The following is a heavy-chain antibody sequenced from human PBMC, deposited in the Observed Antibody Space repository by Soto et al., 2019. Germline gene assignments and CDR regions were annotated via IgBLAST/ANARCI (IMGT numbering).Heavy chain of an antibody. V-gene: IGHV3-74*01. CDR3: ARTGYSSSWYEGYAFDI. D-gene: IGHD6-13*01. J-gene: IGHJ3*02. CDR1: GFTFSSYW. CDR2: INSDGSST. Sequence: EVQLVESGGGLVQPGGSLRLSCAASGFTFSSYWMHWVRQAPGKGLVWVSRINSDGSSTSYADSVKGRFTISRDNAKNTLYLQMNSLRAEDTAVYYCARTGYSSSWYEGYAFDIWGQGTMVTVSP.